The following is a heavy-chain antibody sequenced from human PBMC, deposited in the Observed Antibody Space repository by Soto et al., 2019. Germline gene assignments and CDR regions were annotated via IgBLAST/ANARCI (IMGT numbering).Heavy chain of an antibody. CDR1: GFTFSSYS. V-gene: IGHV3-21*01. Sequence: GGSLRLSCAASGFTFSSYSMNWVRQAPGKGLEWVSSISSSSSYIFYADSVKGRFTISRDNAKNSLYLQMNSLRAEDTAVYYCARDSGYGDYVCGYWGQGTLVTVSS. J-gene: IGHJ4*02. CDR2: ISSSSSYI. CDR3: ARDSGYGDYVCGY. D-gene: IGHD4-17*01.